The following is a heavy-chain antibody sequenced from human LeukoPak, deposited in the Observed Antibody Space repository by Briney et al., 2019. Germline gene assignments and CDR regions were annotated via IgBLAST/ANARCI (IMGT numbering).Heavy chain of an antibody. Sequence: PSETLSLTCTVSGGSISSGGYYWSWIRLHPGKGLEWIGYIYYSGSTYYNPSLKSRVTISVDTSKNQFSLKLSSVTAADTAVYYCARYPTVTHDAFDIWGQGTMVTVSS. V-gene: IGHV4-31*03. D-gene: IGHD4-11*01. CDR3: ARYPTVTHDAFDI. J-gene: IGHJ3*02. CDR2: IYYSGST. CDR1: GGSISSGGYY.